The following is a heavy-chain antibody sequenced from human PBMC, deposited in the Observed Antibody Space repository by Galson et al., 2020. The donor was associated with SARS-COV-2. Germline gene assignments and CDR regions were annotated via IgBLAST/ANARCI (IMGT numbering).Heavy chain of an antibody. J-gene: IGHJ6*02. CDR2: INHSGST. D-gene: IGHD6-13*01. V-gene: IGHV4-34*01. Sequence: SETLSLTCAVYGGSFSGYYWSWIRQPPGKGLEWIGEINHSGSTNYNPSLKSRVTISVDTSKNQFSLKLSSVTAADTAVYYCARGTYSSSWYNQYYYYCMDVWGQGTTVTVSS. CDR1: GGSFSGYY. CDR3: ARGTYSSSWYNQYYYYCMDV.